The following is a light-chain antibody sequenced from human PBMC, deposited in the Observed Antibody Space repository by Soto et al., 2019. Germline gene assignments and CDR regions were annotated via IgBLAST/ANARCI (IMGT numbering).Light chain of an antibody. CDR1: SSNIGAGYD. Sequence: QSVLTQPPSVSGAPGQRVTISCTGSSSNIGAGYDVHWYQQLPGTAPKLLIYGNSNRPSGVPDRFSGSKSGTSASLAITGLQAEDEADNYCQFYDSSPYVVFGGGTKLTVL. J-gene: IGLJ2*01. CDR3: QFYDSSPYVV. V-gene: IGLV1-40*01. CDR2: GNS.